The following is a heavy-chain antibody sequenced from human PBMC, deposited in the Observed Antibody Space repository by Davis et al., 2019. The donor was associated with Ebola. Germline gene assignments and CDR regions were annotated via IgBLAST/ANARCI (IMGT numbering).Heavy chain of an antibody. CDR2: INHSGST. J-gene: IGHJ4*02. CDR3: ARGVDYGERPPDY. CDR1: GFTFSTKF. Sequence: MPGGSLRLSCAASGFTFSTKFMGCVRQAPGKGLEWMGEINHSGSTNYNPSPKSRVTISVDTSKNQFFLKLTSVTAADMAVYFCARGVDYGERPPDYWGQGTLVTVSS. V-gene: IGHV4-34*01. D-gene: IGHD4-17*01.